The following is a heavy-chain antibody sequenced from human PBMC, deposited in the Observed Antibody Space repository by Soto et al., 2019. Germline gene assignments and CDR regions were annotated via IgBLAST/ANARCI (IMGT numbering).Heavy chain of an antibody. CDR1: GYSFTSCW. CDR2: IYPGDSDT. D-gene: IGHD2-15*01. V-gene: IGHV5-51*01. J-gene: IGHJ1*01. Sequence: PGESLKISCKGSGYSFTSCWIGWVRQMPGKGLEWMGIIYPGDSDTRYSPSFQGQVTISADKSISTAYLQWSSLKASDTAMYYCARRERYCSGGSCYSGYFQHWGQGTLVTVSS. CDR3: ARRERYCSGGSCYSGYFQH.